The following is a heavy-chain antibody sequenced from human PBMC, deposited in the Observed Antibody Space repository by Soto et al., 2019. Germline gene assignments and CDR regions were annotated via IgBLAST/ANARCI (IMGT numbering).Heavy chain of an antibody. D-gene: IGHD5-12*01. CDR3: ASSRGYSGYDGYFDY. V-gene: IGHV3-30-3*01. CDR2: ISYDGSNK. CDR1: GFTFSSYA. J-gene: IGHJ4*02. Sequence: GGSLRLSCAASGFTFSSYAMHWVRQAPGKGLEWVAVISYDGSNKYYADSVKGRFTISRDNSKNTLYLQMNSLRAEDTAVYYCASSRGYSGYDGYFDYWGQGTLVTVSS.